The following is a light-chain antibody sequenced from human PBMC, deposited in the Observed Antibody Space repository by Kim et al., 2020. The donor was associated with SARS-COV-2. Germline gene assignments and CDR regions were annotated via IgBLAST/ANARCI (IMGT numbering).Light chain of an antibody. CDR2: AAS. V-gene: IGKV1-39*01. J-gene: IGKJ4*01. CDR3: QQTYSAPLT. Sequence: ASVGDRVTITCRASQSISSYLNWYQQKLGKAPELLIFAASTLETEVPSRFSGSGSGTDFTLTISSLQPEDFATYYCQQTYSAPLTFGGGTKVDIK. CDR1: QSISSY.